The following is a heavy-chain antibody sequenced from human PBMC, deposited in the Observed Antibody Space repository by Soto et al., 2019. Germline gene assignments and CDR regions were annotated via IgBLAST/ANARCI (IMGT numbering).Heavy chain of an antibody. D-gene: IGHD1-26*01. J-gene: IGHJ4*02. CDR2: IWYDGSNK. CDR3: ARGPRADSSGTGAH. V-gene: IGHV3-33*01. Sequence: GGSLRLSCAASGFTFSSYGMHWVRQAPGKGLEWVAVIWYDGSNKYYADSVKGRFTISRDNSKNTLYLQMNSLRAEDTAVYYCARGPRADSSGTGAHWGQGTPVTVSS. CDR1: GFTFSSYG.